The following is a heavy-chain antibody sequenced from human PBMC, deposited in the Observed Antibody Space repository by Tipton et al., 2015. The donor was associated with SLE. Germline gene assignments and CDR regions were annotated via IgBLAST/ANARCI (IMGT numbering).Heavy chain of an antibody. J-gene: IGHJ4*02. D-gene: IGHD3-16*01. CDR1: GFTFSSYA. CDR3: AREEQLGGFDY. Sequence: SLRLSCAASGFTFSSYAMHWVRQAPGKGLEWVAVISYDGSNKYYADSVKGRFTISRDNSKNTLYLQMNSLRAEDTAVYYCAREEQLGGFDYWGQGTLVTVSS. CDR2: ISYDGSNK. V-gene: IGHV3-30-3*01.